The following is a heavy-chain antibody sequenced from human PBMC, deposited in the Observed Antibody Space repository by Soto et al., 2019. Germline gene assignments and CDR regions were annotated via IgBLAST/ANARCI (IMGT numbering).Heavy chain of an antibody. CDR2: MNPNSGNT. CDR1: GDTFTSSD. V-gene: IGHV1-8*01. CDR3: ASISHYTMIGYYYGMDV. D-gene: IGHD3-10*02. Sequence: ASVKVSCKASGDTFTSSDINWVRQATGQGLEWMRWMNPNSGNTGYAQKFQGRVTMTRNTSISTAYMELSSLRSEDTAVYYCASISHYTMIGYYYGMDVWGQGTTVTVSS. J-gene: IGHJ6*02.